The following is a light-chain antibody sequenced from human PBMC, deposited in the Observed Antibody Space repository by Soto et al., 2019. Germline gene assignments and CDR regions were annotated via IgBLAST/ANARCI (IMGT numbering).Light chain of an antibody. CDR3: QVWDGNNDRWV. J-gene: IGLJ3*02. Sequence: SYVLTQPPSVSVTPGQTARITCGGNNIEAKSVHWYQQRPGQAPVLVVYDTSDRPSGIPERFSGSPSGDTATLSITRVTVGDEADYYCQVWDGNNDRWVFGGGTKLTVL. V-gene: IGLV3-21*02. CDR2: DTS. CDR1: NIEAKS.